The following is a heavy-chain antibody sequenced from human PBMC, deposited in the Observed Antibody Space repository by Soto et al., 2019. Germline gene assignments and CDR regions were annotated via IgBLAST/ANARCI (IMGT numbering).Heavy chain of an antibody. D-gene: IGHD3-9*01. V-gene: IGHV5-51*01. CDR2: IYPIDSDT. Sequence: PGESLEISCKVSGDSFNSNWIAWVGQRPGRGLEWMGIIYPIDSDTRYSPSFQCQVTISVDRSANSAFLQWRSLKAPEAATYYCARRSAVTTFSFYGMDGWGQGSTVTVPQ. J-gene: IGHJ6*01. CDR1: GDSFNSNW. CDR3: ARRSAVTTFSFYGMDG.